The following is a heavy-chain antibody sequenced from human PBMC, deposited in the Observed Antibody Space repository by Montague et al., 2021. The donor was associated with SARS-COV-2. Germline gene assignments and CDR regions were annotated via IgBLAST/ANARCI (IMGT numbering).Heavy chain of an antibody. Sequence: SETLSLTCSVSGGSISDYYWNWIRQPPGKGLEWIGYIYYNTGNTNCNPSLQSRVTISLDTSKNQFSLNLRSVTAADTALYFCARGTGYAYYFDCWGLGTLVTVSS. CDR2: IYYNTGNT. CDR3: ARGTGYAYYFDC. D-gene: IGHD5-12*01. J-gene: IGHJ4*02. V-gene: IGHV4-59*01. CDR1: GGSISDYY.